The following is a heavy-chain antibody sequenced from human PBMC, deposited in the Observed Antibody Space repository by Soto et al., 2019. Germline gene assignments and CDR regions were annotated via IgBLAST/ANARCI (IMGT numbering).Heavy chain of an antibody. Sequence: LRLSCAASGFTFSSYAMSWVRQAPGKGLEWVSAISGSGGSTYYADSVKGRFTISRDNSKNTLYLQMNSLRAEDTAVYYCAKDLDAYDSSGYPLTYDAFDIWGQGTMVTVSS. D-gene: IGHD3-22*01. V-gene: IGHV3-23*01. CDR1: GFTFSSYA. J-gene: IGHJ3*02. CDR2: ISGSGGST. CDR3: AKDLDAYDSSGYPLTYDAFDI.